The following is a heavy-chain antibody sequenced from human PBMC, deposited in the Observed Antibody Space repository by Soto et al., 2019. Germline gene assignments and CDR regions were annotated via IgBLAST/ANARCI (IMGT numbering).Heavy chain of an antibody. CDR3: AREGLYYYDSSGYSDDAFDI. D-gene: IGHD3-22*01. Sequence: VGSLRLSCAASGFTFSSYWMSWVRQAPGKGLEWVANIKQDGSEKYYVDSVKGRFTISRDNAKNSLYLQMNSLRAEDTAVYYCAREGLYYYDSSGYSDDAFDIWGQGTMVTVSS. CDR1: GFTFSSYW. CDR2: IKQDGSEK. J-gene: IGHJ3*02. V-gene: IGHV3-7*01.